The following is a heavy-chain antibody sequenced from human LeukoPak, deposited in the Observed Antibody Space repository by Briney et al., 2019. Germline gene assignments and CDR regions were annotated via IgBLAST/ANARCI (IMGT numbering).Heavy chain of an antibody. CDR2: INPSGGST. Sequence: ASVTVSFMASGYTFTSYYMHWVRQAPGQGLEWMGIINPSGGSTSYAQKFQGRVTMTRDMSTSTVYMELSSLRSEDTAVYYCARGWHSGYDSRGTDFDYWGQGTLVTVSA. CDR1: GYTFTSYY. V-gene: IGHV1-46*01. J-gene: IGHJ4*02. CDR3: ARGWHSGYDSRGTDFDY. D-gene: IGHD5-12*01.